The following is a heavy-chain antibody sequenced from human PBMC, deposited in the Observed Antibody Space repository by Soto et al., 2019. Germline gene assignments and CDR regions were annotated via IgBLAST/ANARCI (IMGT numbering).Heavy chain of an antibody. CDR3: VGAARPTAFDY. D-gene: IGHD6-6*01. CDR2: IYYSGST. J-gene: IGHJ4*02. CDR1: GGSISSGGYY. V-gene: IGHV4-31*11. Sequence: PSETLSLTCAVSGGSISSGGYYWSWIRQHPGKGLEWIGYIYYSGSTYYNPSLKSRVTISVDTSKNQFSLKLSSVTAADTAVYYCVGAARPTAFDYWGQGTLVTVSS.